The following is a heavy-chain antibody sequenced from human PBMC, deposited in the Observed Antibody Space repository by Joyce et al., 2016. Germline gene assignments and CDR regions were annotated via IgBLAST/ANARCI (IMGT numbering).Heavy chain of an antibody. D-gene: IGHD6-19*01. V-gene: IGHV3-48*01. Sequence: ELQLVESRGGLVQPGGSLRLSCVASGFSFSTYSMNWVRQAPGKGLEWVSYIRSSSSTIFYADSVKGRFTISRDNAKNSLYLQMNSLRAEDTAVYYCARDRKWLGDFDYWGQGTLVTVSS. J-gene: IGHJ4*02. CDR2: IRSSSSTI. CDR3: ARDRKWLGDFDY. CDR1: GFSFSTYS.